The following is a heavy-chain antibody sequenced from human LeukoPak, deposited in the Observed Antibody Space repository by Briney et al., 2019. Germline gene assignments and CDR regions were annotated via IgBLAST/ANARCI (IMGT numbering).Heavy chain of an antibody. CDR3: ARGVNYDSADAFDF. Sequence: GGSLRLSCAASGFTFSSYSMNWVRQAPGKGLEWVSYISSASTTIYYADSVRGRFTISRDNAKNSLYVQMNSLRAEDTAVYYCARGVNYDSADAFDFWGQGTVVTVSS. J-gene: IGHJ3*01. V-gene: IGHV3-48*01. CDR1: GFTFSSYS. D-gene: IGHD3-22*01. CDR2: ISSASTTI.